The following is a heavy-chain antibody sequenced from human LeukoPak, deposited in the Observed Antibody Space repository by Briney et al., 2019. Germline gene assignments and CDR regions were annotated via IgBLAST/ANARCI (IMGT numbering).Heavy chain of an antibody. V-gene: IGHV4-4*09. D-gene: IGHD5-24*01. CDR2: IYTSGST. CDR1: GGSISSYY. Sequence: SETLSLTCTVSGGSISSYYWSWIRQPPGKGLEWIGYIYTSGSTNYNPSLESRVTISVDTSKNQFSLKLSSVTAADTAVYYCARHGPKDGYNTAFDIWGQGTMVTVSS. CDR3: ARHGPKDGYNTAFDI. J-gene: IGHJ3*02.